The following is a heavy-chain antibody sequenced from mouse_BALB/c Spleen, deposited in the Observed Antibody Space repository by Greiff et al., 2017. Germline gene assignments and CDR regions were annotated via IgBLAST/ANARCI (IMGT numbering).Heavy chain of an antibody. CDR3: ARQARPYAMDY. Sequence: EVQLQQSGAELVRPGALVKLPCTASGFNIKDTYMHWVKQRPEQGLEWIGRIDPANGNTKYDPKFQGKATITADTSSNTAYLQLSSLTSEDTAVYYCARQARPYAMDYWGQGTSVTVSS. CDR1: GFNIKDTY. V-gene: IGHV14-3*02. CDR2: IDPANGNT. J-gene: IGHJ4*01.